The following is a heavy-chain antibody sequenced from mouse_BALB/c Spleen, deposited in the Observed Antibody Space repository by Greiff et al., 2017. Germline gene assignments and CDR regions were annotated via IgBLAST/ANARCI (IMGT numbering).Heavy chain of an antibody. CDR1: GFTFSSYA. CDR3: ARIDYGNYYFDY. D-gene: IGHD2-1*01. V-gene: IGHV5-9-1*01. J-gene: IGHJ2*01. CDR2: ISSGGSYT. Sequence: EVMLVESGGGLVKPGGSLKLSCAASGFTFSSYAMSWVRQTPEKRLEWVATISSGGSYTYYPDSVKGRFTISRDNAKNTLYLQMSSLRSEDTAMYYCARIDYGNYYFDYWGQGTTLTVSS.